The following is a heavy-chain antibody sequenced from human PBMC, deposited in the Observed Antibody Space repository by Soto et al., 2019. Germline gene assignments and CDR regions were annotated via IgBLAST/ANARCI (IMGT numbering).Heavy chain of an antibody. Sequence: EVQLVESGGGLVQPGGSLRLACVASGFSLSDHWMHWVRQVPGKGPVHVSRIRAGGGYTNYAVFVEGRFTIFRDNAKNNLDLQMSSLRAEDTAVYFCGRDHYGFNSIDQWGQGTLVTVSS. V-gene: IGHV3-74*01. J-gene: IGHJ4*02. CDR2: IRAGGGYT. CDR1: GFSLSDHW. D-gene: IGHD4-17*01. CDR3: GRDHYGFNSIDQ.